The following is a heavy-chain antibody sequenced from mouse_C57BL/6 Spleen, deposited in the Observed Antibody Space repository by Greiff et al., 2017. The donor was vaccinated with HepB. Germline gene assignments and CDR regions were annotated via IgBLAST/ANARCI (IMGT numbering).Heavy chain of an antibody. CDR3: AGDQGYGSSFWYFDV. CDR1: GFTFSSYA. CDR2: ISDGGSYT. Sequence: EVKLVESGGGLVKPGGSLKLSCAASGFTFSSYAMSWVRQTPEKRLEWVATISDGGSYTYYPDNVKGRFTISRDNAKNNLYLQMSHLKSEDTAMYYCAGDQGYGSSFWYFDVWGTGTTVTVSS. J-gene: IGHJ1*03. V-gene: IGHV5-4*01. D-gene: IGHD1-1*01.